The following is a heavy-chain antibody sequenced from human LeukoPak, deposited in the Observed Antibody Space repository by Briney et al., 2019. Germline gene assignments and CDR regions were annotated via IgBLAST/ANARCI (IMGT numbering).Heavy chain of an antibody. CDR2: IIPIFGTA. V-gene: IGHV1-69*13. J-gene: IGHJ5*02. CDR3: ARESGHDDSTGYYYT. D-gene: IGHD3-22*01. CDR1: GGTFISYA. Sequence: ASVTVSCTASGGTFISYAISWVRQAPGQGLEWMGGIIPIFGTANYAQKFQGRVTITADESTSTAYMELSSLRSEDTAVYYCARESGHDDSTGYYYTWGQGTLVSVSS.